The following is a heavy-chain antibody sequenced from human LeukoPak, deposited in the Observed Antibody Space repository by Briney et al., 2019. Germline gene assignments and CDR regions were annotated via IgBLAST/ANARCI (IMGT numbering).Heavy chain of an antibody. Sequence: GGSLRLSCAATGFTFNYYAMNWVRQAPGKGLEWVAVISYDGSSKYYADSVKGRFTISRDNSKNTLYLQMNSLRAEDTAVYYCARARSSYGYGDAFDIWGQGTMVTVPS. J-gene: IGHJ3*02. CDR1: GFTFNYYA. CDR2: ISYDGSSK. V-gene: IGHV3-30*04. CDR3: ARARSSYGYGDAFDI. D-gene: IGHD5-18*01.